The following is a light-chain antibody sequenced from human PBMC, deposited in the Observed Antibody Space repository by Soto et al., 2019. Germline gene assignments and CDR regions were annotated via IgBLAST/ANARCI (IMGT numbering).Light chain of an antibody. CDR3: QQCSNWPRT. CDR1: QSVSTC. CDR2: GAS. J-gene: IGKJ1*01. Sequence: EIVLTQSPATLSLSPGERATLSCRASQSVSTCLAWYQQKPGQAPRLLIFGASNRAAGIPARFSGSGSGTDFTLTISLESEDFAVYYCQQCSNWPRTFGQGTKVDIK. V-gene: IGKV3-11*01.